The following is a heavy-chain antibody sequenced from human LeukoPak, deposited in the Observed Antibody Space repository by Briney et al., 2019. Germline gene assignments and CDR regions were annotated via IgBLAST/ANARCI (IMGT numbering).Heavy chain of an antibody. CDR3: ARERRYCSGGSCFYWYFDL. V-gene: IGHV4-39*02. D-gene: IGHD2-15*01. J-gene: IGHJ2*01. Sequence: SETLSLTCTVSGGSISSSSYYWGWIRQPPGKGLEWIGSIYYSGSTYYNPSLKSRVTISVDTSKNQFSLKLSSVTAADTAVYYCARERRYCSGGSCFYWYFDLWGRGTLVTVSS. CDR1: GGSISSSSYY. CDR2: IYYSGST.